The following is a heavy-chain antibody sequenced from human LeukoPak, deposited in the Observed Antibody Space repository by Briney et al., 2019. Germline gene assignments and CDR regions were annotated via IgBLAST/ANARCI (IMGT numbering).Heavy chain of an antibody. CDR1: EFTFDDFS. CDR3: AKSDNPWEPVNPFDY. CDR2: ITWDGGAT. V-gene: IGHV3-43*01. J-gene: IGHJ4*02. Sequence: TGGSLRLSCAASEFTFDDFSMNWVRHAPGTGLEWVSLITWDGGATYYADSVKGRFTISRDNSKNSLYLQMNSLRTEDTAVYYCAKSDNPWEPVNPFDYWGQGTLVTVSS. D-gene: IGHD1-26*01.